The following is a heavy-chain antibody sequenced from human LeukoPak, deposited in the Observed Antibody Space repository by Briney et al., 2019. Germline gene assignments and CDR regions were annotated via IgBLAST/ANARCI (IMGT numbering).Heavy chain of an antibody. J-gene: IGHJ4*02. CDR2: ISGSGGST. CDR3: AKARHCSSTSCPKPFDY. Sequence: GGSLRLSCAASGFTFSSYAMRWVRQAPGKGLEWVSAISGSGGSTYYADSVKGRFTISRDNSKNTLYLQMNSLRAEDTAVYYCAKARHCSSTSCPKPFDYWGQGTLVTVSS. V-gene: IGHV3-23*01. CDR1: GFTFSSYA. D-gene: IGHD2-2*01.